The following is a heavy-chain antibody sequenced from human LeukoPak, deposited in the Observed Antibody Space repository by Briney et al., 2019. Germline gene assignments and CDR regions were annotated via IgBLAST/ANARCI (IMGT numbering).Heavy chain of an antibody. D-gene: IGHD3-10*01. CDR1: GFTFSSYG. J-gene: IGHJ4*02. CDR2: ISYDGSNK. CDR3: AKDSTGVTDY. Sequence: PGGSLRLSCVASGFTFSSYGMHWVRQAPGKGLEWVAVISYDGSNKYYADSVKGRFTISRDNSKNTLYLQMNSLRAEDTAAYYCAKDSTGVTDYWGQGTLVTVSS. V-gene: IGHV3-30*18.